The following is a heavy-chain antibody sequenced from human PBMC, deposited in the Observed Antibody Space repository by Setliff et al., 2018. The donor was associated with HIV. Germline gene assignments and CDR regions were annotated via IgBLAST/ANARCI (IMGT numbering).Heavy chain of an antibody. CDR2: VYYNGVT. CDR3: ARHWGSGWYMAMDV. D-gene: IGHD6-19*01. Sequence: SETLSLTCSVSGGSVRSDNYFWSWVRQPPGKGLQYIGTVYYNGVTYFNPPLKSRLTISVDTSKNQFSLKLSSLTAADTAVYYCARHWGSGWYMAMDVWGKGTTVTVSS. CDR1: GGSVRSDNYF. J-gene: IGHJ6*04. V-gene: IGHV4-39*01.